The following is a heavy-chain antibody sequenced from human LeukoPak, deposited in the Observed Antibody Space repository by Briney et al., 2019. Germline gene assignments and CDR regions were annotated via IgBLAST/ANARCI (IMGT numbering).Heavy chain of an antibody. J-gene: IGHJ4*02. CDR3: ARYGKQQLVL. CDR2: IYYSGST. V-gene: IGHV4-59*01. CDR1: GGSISSYY. D-gene: IGHD6-13*01. Sequence: PSETLSLTCTVSGGSISSYYWSWIRQPPGKGLEWIGYIYYSGSTSYNPSLKSRVTISVDTSKNQFSLKLSSVTAADTAVYYCARYGKQQLVLWGQGTLVTVSS.